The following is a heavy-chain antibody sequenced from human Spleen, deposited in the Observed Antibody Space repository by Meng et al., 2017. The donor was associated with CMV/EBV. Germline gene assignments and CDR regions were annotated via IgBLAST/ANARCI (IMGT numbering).Heavy chain of an antibody. D-gene: IGHD3-10*01. CDR2: IYPGDSDT. CDR3: ARRGSGTYYPFDY. CDR1: GYSYTSYW. J-gene: IGHJ4*02. V-gene: IGHV5-51*01. Sequence: KVSCKGSGYSYTSYWIGWVRQMPGKGLEWMGIIYPGDSDTRYSPSFQGQVTISADKSISTAYLQWSSLKASDTAIYYCARRGSGTYYPFDYWGLGTLVTVSS.